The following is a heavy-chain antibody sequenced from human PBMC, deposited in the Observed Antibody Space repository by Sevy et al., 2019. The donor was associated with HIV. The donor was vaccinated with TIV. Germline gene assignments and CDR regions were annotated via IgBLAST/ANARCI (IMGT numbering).Heavy chain of an antibody. Sequence: SETLSLTCTVSGGSISSYYWSWIRQPPGKGLEWIGYIYYSGSTNYNPPLKSRVTISVDTSKNQFSLKLSSVTAADTAVYYCAREFRGVRGGYAFDIWGQGTMVTVSS. V-gene: IGHV4-59*01. CDR1: GGSISSYY. CDR2: IYYSGST. J-gene: IGHJ3*02. D-gene: IGHD3-10*01. CDR3: AREFRGVRGGYAFDI.